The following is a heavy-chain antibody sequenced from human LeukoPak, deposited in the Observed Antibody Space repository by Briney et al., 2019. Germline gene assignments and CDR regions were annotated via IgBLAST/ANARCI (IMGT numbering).Heavy chain of an antibody. J-gene: IGHJ4*02. Sequence: GGSLRLSCAASGVTFSDYYMSWICQAPGKGLEWVSYITSSGSAIYYADSVRGRFTISRDNARNSMFLHMDDLRAEDTAIYYCATDIVSTSGDYWGQGTLVTVSS. CDR1: GVTFSDYY. CDR2: ITSSGSAI. CDR3: ATDIVSTSGDY. D-gene: IGHD5/OR15-5a*01. V-gene: IGHV3-11*01.